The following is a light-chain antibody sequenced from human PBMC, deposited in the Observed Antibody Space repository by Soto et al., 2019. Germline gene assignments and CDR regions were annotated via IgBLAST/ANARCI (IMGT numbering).Light chain of an antibody. CDR2: GAS. V-gene: IGKV3-20*01. J-gene: IGKJ4*01. Sequence: EIVLTKSPGTLSLSPGERATLSCRASQSVSSSYLAWYQQKPGQAPRLLIYGASSRATGIPDRFSGSASGTDFTLTISRLEPEDFAVYYCQQYGSSLLTFGGGTKVEIK. CDR1: QSVSSSY. CDR3: QQYGSSLLT.